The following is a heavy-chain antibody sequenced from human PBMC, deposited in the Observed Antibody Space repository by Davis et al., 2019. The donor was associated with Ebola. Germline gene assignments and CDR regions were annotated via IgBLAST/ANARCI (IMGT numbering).Heavy chain of an antibody. D-gene: IGHD6-6*01. CDR1: GYTFTSYD. CDR3: ARQLAYYYYYGMDV. V-gene: IGHV1-8*01. CDR2: MNPNSGNT. Sequence: AASVKVSCKASGYTFTSYDVNWVRQATGQGLEWMGWMNPNSGNTGYAQKFQGRVTMTRNTSISTAYMELSSLRSEDTAVYYCARQLAYYYYYGMDVWGQGTTVTVSS. J-gene: IGHJ6*02.